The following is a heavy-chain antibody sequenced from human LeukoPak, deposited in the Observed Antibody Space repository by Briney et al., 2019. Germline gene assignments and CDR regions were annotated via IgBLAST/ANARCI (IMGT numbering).Heavy chain of an antibody. J-gene: IGHJ4*02. CDR2: ISHSGST. CDR1: GESFNTHY. D-gene: IGHD3-22*01. CDR3: VTYYYGSSAPKRNY. Sequence: PSETLSLTCAVHGESFNTHYWTWIRQPPGKGLEWLGEISHSGSTTYNPSLRSRVTISGDTSKKQFSLKLSSVTAADTAVYYCVTYYYGSSAPKRNYWGQGILVTVSS. V-gene: IGHV4-34*01.